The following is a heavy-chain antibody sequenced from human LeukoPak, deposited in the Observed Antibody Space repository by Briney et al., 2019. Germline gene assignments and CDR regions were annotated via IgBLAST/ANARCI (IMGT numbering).Heavy chain of an antibody. Sequence: PGGSLRLSCAVSGFTFSSYTMHWVRQAPGKGLERVAVRSHDGNNKYYADSVKGRFTISRDNCKNTLYLQMNSLRAEDTAVYYCAREVREVGATRGDCWGQGTLVTVSS. D-gene: IGHD1-26*01. CDR2: RSHDGNNK. CDR3: AREVREVGATRGDC. J-gene: IGHJ4*02. V-gene: IGHV3-30*14. CDR1: GFTFSSYT.